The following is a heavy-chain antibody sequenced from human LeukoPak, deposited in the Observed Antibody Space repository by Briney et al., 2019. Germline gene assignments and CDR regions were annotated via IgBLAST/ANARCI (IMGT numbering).Heavy chain of an antibody. CDR1: GYRFTSYW. Sequence: GESLKISCKGSGYRFTSYWIGWVRQMPGKGLEWMGIINPSVSDIIYSPSFQGQVTISVDKSIGTAYLQWSSLKASDTAIYYCARQSPSGYYDYWGQGTLVTVSS. J-gene: IGHJ4*02. D-gene: IGHD3-22*01. V-gene: IGHV5-51*01. CDR2: INPSVSDI. CDR3: ARQSPSGYYDY.